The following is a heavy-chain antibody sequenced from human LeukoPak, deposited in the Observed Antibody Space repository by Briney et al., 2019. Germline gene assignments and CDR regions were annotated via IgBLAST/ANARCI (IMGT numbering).Heavy chain of an antibody. D-gene: IGHD2-2*01. V-gene: IGHV3-49*03. CDR1: GFNFGDYA. J-gene: IGHJ4*02. Sequence: GGSLRLSCTASGFNFGDYAMNWFRQAPGKGLEWVGFIRSKAYGGTTGYAASVKGRFTISRDDSKSIAYLQMNSLKTEDTAVYYCTTGVMIVPAAMGGNTLDYWGQGTLVTVSS. CDR2: IRSKAYGGTT. CDR3: TTGVMIVPAAMGGNTLDY.